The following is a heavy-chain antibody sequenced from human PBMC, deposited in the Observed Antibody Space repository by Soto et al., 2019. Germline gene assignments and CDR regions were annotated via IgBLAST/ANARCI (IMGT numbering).Heavy chain of an antibody. CDR3: ARHRRPHGITMAPSDY. CDR1: GYSFTSYW. J-gene: IGHJ4*02. V-gene: IGHV5-51*01. D-gene: IGHD3-10*01. CDR2: IYPGDSDT. Sequence: PGESLKISCTGSGYSFTSYWIGWVRQMPGKGLEWMGIIYPGDSDTRYSPSFQGQVTISADKSISTAYLQWSSLKASDTAMFYCARHRRPHGITMAPSDYWGQGTLVTVSS.